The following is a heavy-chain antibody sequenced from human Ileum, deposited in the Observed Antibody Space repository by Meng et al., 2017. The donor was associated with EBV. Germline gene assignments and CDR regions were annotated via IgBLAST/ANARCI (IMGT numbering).Heavy chain of an antibody. CDR2: ISYDGSNK. CDR3: AKAPYSGYDAFDY. V-gene: IGHV3-30*18. CDR1: GFTFSSYG. J-gene: IGHJ4*02. Sequence: QVHVVGAGGGVVQPGRSLRLSCAASGFTFSSYGMHWVRQAPGKGLEWVAVISYDGSNKYYADSVKGRFTISRDNSKNTLYLQMNSLRAEDTAVYYCAKAPYSGYDAFDYWGQGTLVTVSS. D-gene: IGHD5-12*01.